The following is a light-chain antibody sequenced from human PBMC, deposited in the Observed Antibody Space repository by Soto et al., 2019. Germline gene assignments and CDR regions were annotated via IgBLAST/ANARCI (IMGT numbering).Light chain of an antibody. CDR2: GAS. J-gene: IGKJ1*01. V-gene: IGKV3D-15*01. CDR1: QSVDRN. Sequence: EIVMTQSPGTLSVSTEEGATLSCRASQSVDRNLAWYQQKPGQAPRLLIYGASTRPTGIPDRFSGSGSGTEFSLTISRLEPEDFAVYYCQQYGTFGQGTKVDIK. CDR3: QQYGT.